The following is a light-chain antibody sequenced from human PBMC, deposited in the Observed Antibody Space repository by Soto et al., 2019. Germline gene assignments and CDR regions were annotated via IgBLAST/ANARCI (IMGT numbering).Light chain of an antibody. CDR2: LGS. CDR1: LSLLHSNGYNY. CDR3: MQALHTPHT. Sequence: DIVMTQSPLSLPVTPGEPASISCRSSLSLLHSNGYNYLDWYLQKPGQSPQLLIYLGSNRASGVPDRFSGSGSGTDFTLKISRVEAEDLGVYYCMQALHTPHTFGPGTKVDI. J-gene: IGKJ3*01. V-gene: IGKV2-28*01.